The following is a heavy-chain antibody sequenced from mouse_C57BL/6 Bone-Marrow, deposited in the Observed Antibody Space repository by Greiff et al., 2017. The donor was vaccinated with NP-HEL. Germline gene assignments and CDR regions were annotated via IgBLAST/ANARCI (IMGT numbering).Heavy chain of an antibody. CDR3: TTLDWFAY. Sequence: EVQLQQPGAELVRPGASVKLSCTASGFNIKDDYMHWVKQRPEQGLEWIGWIDPENGDTEYASKFQGKATITADTSSDTAYLQLSSLTSEDTAVYYCTTLDWFAYWGQGTLVTVSA. CDR2: IDPENGDT. CDR1: GFNIKDDY. J-gene: IGHJ3*01. V-gene: IGHV14-4*01.